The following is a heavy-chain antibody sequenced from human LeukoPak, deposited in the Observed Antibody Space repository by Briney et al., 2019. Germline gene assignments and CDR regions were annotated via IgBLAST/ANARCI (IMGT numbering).Heavy chain of an antibody. CDR2: IYYSGGT. Sequence: SETLSLTCTVSGGSLSSYYWSWIRQPPGKGLEWIGYIYYSGGTNYNPSLKSRVTISVDTSKNQFSLKLTSVTAADTAVYYCARSTGAMIASRVWFDPWGQGTLVTVSS. CDR1: GGSLSSYY. D-gene: IGHD3-22*01. CDR3: ARSTGAMIASRVWFDP. J-gene: IGHJ5*02. V-gene: IGHV4-59*01.